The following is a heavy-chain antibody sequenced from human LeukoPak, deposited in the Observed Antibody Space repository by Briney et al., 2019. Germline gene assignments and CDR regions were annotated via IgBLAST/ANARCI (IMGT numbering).Heavy chain of an antibody. V-gene: IGHV4-39*01. CDR2: IYYSGST. J-gene: IGHJ4*02. CDR3: ARARPYGDYCFDY. Sequence: SGTLSLTCTVSGGSISSSSYYWGWIRQPPGKGLEWIGSIYYSGSTYYNPSLKSRVTISVDTSKNQFSLKLSSVTAADTAVYYCARARPYGDYCFDYWGQGTLVTVSS. CDR1: GGSISSSSYY. D-gene: IGHD4-17*01.